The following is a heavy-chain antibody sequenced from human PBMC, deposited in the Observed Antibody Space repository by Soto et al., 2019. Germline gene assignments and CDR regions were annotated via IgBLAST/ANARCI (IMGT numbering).Heavy chain of an antibody. CDR1: GGSFRDNY. D-gene: IGHD3-10*01. CDR3: ATSFWFGTQPEI. J-gene: IGHJ1*01. CDR2: IRPSGTT. V-gene: IGHV4-34*01. Sequence: QVQLQQWGAGLLKPSETLSLSCAVSGGSFRDNYWTWFRQPPGKGLEWIGEIRPSGTTKYTPSLTSRATISVDTSETLISLKVTAVPAAATSVYYCATSFWFGTQPEIWGQGTLVTGSS.